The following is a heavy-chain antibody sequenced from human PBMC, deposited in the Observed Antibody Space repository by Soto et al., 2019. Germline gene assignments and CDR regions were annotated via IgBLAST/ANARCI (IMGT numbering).Heavy chain of an antibody. CDR3: ARGERAPGGMGV. CDR2: INPRTGGT. J-gene: IGHJ6*02. CDR1: GYTFIGYY. Sequence: QVQLVQSGAEVRKPGASVNVSCKASGYTFIGYYIHWVRQARGQGLEWMGWINPRTGGTNYAQRFQGWVTMTRDTSINTAYMERNGLNSDDAAVYYCARGERAPGGMGVWGQGATVTVSS. V-gene: IGHV1-2*04.